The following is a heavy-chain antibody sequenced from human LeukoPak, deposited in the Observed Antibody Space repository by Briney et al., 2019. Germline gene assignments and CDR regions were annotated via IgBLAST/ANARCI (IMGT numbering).Heavy chain of an antibody. CDR3: ARDGGILYFDY. D-gene: IGHD6-13*01. Sequence: GGSLRLSCAASGFTLSSYWMSWVRQAPGKGLEWVANIKQDGSEKYYVDSVKGRFTISRDNAKNSLYLQMNSLRAEDTAVYYCARDGGILYFDYWGQGTLVTVSS. J-gene: IGHJ4*02. CDR2: IKQDGSEK. V-gene: IGHV3-7*01. CDR1: GFTLSSYW.